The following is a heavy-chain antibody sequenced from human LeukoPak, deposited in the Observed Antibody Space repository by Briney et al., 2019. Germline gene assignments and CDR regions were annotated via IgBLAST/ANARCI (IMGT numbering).Heavy chain of an antibody. V-gene: IGHV1-18*01. D-gene: IGHD6-13*01. CDR1: GYTFTSYG. CDR2: ISAYNGNT. Sequence: ASVKVSCKASGYTFTSYGISWVRQAPGQGLEWMGWISAYNGNTNYAQKLQGRVTMTTDTSTSTAYMELRNLRSDDTAVYYCARAFNARQQLDIWGQGTLVTVSS. CDR3: ARAFNARQQLDI. J-gene: IGHJ4*02.